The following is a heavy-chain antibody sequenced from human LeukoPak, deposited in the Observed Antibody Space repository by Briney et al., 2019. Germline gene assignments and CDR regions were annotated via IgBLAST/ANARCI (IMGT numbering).Heavy chain of an antibody. CDR2: IYSGGST. CDR3: VRSGYAKYYVDY. V-gene: IGHV3-53*01. D-gene: IGHD3-3*01. Sequence: GGSLRLFCAASGFTVSSNYMSWVRQAPGKGLEGVSVIYSGGSTYYADSVKGRFTISRDNSKNTLYLQMDSLRAEDTAVYYCVRSGYAKYYVDYWGQGTLVTVSS. CDR1: GFTVSSNY. J-gene: IGHJ4*02.